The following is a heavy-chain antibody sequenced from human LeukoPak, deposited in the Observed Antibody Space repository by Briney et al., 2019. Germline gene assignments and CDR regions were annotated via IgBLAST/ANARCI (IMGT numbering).Heavy chain of an antibody. J-gene: IGHJ4*02. CDR2: ISSSSSYI. CDR1: GFTFSSYS. CDR3: AKNYYDSSGLFDY. Sequence: GGSLRLSCAASGFTFSSYSMNWVRQAPGKGLEWVSSISSSSSYIYYADSVKGRFTISRDNAKNSLHLQMNSLRAEDTAVYYCAKNYYDSSGLFDYWGQGTLVIVS. V-gene: IGHV3-21*01. D-gene: IGHD3-22*01.